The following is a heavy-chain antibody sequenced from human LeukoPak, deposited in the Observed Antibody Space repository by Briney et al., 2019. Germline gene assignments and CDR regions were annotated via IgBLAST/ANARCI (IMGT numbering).Heavy chain of an antibody. Sequence: PGGSLRLSCEASGFSFRDYAMNWVRQAPGKGLEWVASVGGSGGSTYYADSVKGRFTISRDNSKNTLYLQMNNLRAEDTAVYYCAREASGSYFYNWGQGTLVIVSS. D-gene: IGHD1-26*01. CDR2: VGGSGGST. CDR3: AREASGSYFYN. CDR1: GFSFRDYA. V-gene: IGHV3-23*01. J-gene: IGHJ4*02.